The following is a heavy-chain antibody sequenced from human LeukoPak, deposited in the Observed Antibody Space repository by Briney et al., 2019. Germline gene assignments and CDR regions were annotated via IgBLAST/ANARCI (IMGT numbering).Heavy chain of an antibody. J-gene: IGHJ4*02. Sequence: GGSLRLSCAASGITFSSYAMHWVRQAPGKGLEWVAVISYDGSNKYYADSVEGRFTISRDNSKNTLYLQMNSLRAEDTAVYYCAGDGSSGWTWYFDYWGQGTLVTVSS. CDR1: GITFSSYA. V-gene: IGHV3-30-3*01. CDR3: AGDGSSGWTWYFDY. CDR2: ISYDGSNK. D-gene: IGHD6-19*01.